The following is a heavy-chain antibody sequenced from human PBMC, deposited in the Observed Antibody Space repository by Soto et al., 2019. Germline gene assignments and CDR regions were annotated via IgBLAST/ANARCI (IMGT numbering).Heavy chain of an antibody. CDR3: ARGIGIVRGVTNWLDP. V-gene: IGHV4-34*01. CDR2: INHGGST. D-gene: IGHD3-10*01. J-gene: IGHJ5*02. Sequence: SETLSLSCAVYGGSVSGYYWTWIRQPPGTGLEWSGGINHGGSTNYNPSLKSRVTISVDTSKNQFSLKLTSGTAADTAVYYCARGIGIVRGVTNWLDPGGQGILVTVSS. CDR1: GGSVSGYY.